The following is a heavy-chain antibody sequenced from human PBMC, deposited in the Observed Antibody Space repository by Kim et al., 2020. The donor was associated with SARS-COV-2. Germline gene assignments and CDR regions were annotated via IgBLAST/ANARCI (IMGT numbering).Heavy chain of an antibody. CDR1: GFTFSSYW. Sequence: GGSLRLSCAASGFTFSSYWMHWVRQAPGKGLVWVSRINSDGSSTSYADSVKGRFTISRDNAKNTLYLQMNSLRAEDTAVYYCARESVAGNRYYYYYYGMDGWGQGTTVTVSS. CDR3: ARESVAGNRYYYYYYGMDG. D-gene: IGHD6-19*01. J-gene: IGHJ6*02. V-gene: IGHV3-74*01. CDR2: INSDGSST.